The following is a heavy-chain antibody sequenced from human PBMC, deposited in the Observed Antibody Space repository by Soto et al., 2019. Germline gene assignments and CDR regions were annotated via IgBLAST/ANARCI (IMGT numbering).Heavy chain of an antibody. Sequence: EVQLVESGGGLVQPGESLRLSCVAPGFALSNYWINWVRQAPGKGLEWVANIKQDGSEKNYVDSVKGRFTISRDNARNSLYLQMNSLRAEDTAAYYCATETSTWGCWGQGTLVTVSS. D-gene: IGHD7-27*01. V-gene: IGHV3-7*05. CDR3: ATETSTWGC. CDR1: GFALSNYW. J-gene: IGHJ4*02. CDR2: IKQDGSEK.